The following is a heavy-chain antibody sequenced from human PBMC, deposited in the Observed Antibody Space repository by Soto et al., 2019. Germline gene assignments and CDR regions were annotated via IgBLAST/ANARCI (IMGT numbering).Heavy chain of an antibody. CDR2: ITDDGREE. CDR3: ARDDEGWGNNMDV. Sequence: QVQLVESGGGVVQPGGSLRLSCEASGFTFSKYGMHWVRQAPDKGLGWVAVITDDGREEKYAESVKGRFSISRDNSKNTLYLQMSSLTADDTAVYYCARDDEGWGNNMDVWGQGTTVTVAS. J-gene: IGHJ6*02. CDR1: GFTFSKYG. V-gene: IGHV3-33*01. D-gene: IGHD3-16*01.